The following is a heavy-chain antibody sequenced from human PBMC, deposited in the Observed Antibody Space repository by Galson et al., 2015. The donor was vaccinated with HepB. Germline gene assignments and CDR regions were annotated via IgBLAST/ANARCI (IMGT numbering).Heavy chain of an antibody. J-gene: IGHJ4*02. V-gene: IGHV3-53*01. Sequence: SLRLSCAASGFTVSNTYMNWVRQAPGKGLEWVSVIYSGGATYYADSVKGRFTISRDNSKNTLYLHVNNLRAEDTAVYYCAGPFCTGGSCYPLWYWGQGTLVTVSS. CDR1: GFTVSNTY. CDR3: AGPFCTGGSCYPLWY. D-gene: IGHD2-15*01. CDR2: IYSGGAT.